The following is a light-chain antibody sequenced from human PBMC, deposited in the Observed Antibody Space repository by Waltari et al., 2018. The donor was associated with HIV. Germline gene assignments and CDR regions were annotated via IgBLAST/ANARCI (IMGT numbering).Light chain of an antibody. V-gene: IGLV2-14*01. J-gene: IGLJ1*01. Sequence: QSALTQPASVSGSPGQSITISCTGTNSDIGGHNSVAWYQQHPGKAPKLIIYDVSNRPDGGSDLFSVSKSGNTASLTIAGLQAEDEAYYYCKSSTTRSTPCVFGSGTKVTVL. CDR2: DVS. CDR1: NSDIGGHNS. CDR3: KSSTTRSTPCV.